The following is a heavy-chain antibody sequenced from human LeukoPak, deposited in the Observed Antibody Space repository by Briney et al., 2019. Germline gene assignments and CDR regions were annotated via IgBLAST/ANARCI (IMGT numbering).Heavy chain of an antibody. CDR1: GGSFSGYY. CDR3: ARGPRRLVVTHFDY. D-gene: IGHD3-22*01. CDR2: INHSGST. Sequence: SETLSLTCAVYGGSFSGYYWSWIRQPPGKGLEWIGEINHSGSTNYNPPLKSRVTISVDTSKNQFSLKLSSVTAADTAVYYCARGPRRLVVTHFDYWGQGTLVTVSS. J-gene: IGHJ4*02. V-gene: IGHV4-34*01.